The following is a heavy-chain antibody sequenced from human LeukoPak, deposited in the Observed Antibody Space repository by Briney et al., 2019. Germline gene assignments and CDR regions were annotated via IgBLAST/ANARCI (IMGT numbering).Heavy chain of an antibody. CDR3: AGGGGWKPDY. J-gene: IGHJ4*02. CDR1: GFTFSSYG. CDR2: IKQDGSEK. D-gene: IGHD2-15*01. Sequence: GGSLRLSCAASGFTFSSYGMHWVRQAPGKGLEWVANIKQDGSEKYYVDSVKGRFTISRDNAKNSLFLQMNSLRAEDTAVYYCAGGGGWKPDYWGQGTLVTVSS. V-gene: IGHV3-7*04.